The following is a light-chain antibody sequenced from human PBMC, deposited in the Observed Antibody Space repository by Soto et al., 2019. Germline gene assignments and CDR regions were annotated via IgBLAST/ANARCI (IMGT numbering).Light chain of an antibody. CDR2: EVR. V-gene: IGLV2-14*01. Sequence: QSVLTQPASVSGSPGQSITISCSGTTNDIGGYNYVSWYQHHPGKVPKVIIYEVRNRPSGVSNRFSGSKSGNTASLTISGLQAEDEAYYYCCPYTISATRLFGGGTKPTVL. J-gene: IGLJ3*02. CDR1: TNDIGGYNY. CDR3: CPYTISATRL.